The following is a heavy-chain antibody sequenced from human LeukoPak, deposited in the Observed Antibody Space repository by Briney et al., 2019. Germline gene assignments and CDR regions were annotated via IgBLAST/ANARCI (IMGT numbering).Heavy chain of an antibody. CDR1: GFTLSSYA. D-gene: IGHD2-2*01. J-gene: IGHJ4*02. V-gene: IGHV3-23*01. CDR2: ISGSGGST. CDR3: AKGYCSSTSCKESFFDY. Sequence: GGSLRLSCAASGFTLSSYAMNWVRQAPGKGLEWVSAISGSGGSTYYFVKGRFTISRDNSKNTLYLQMNSLRAEDTAVYYCAKGYCSSTSCKESFFDYWGQGTLVTVSS.